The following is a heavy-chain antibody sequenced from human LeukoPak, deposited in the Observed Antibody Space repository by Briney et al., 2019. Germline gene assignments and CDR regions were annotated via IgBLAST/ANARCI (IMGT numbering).Heavy chain of an antibody. D-gene: IGHD1-26*01. Sequence: PSQTLSLTCTVSGGSISSYYWSWIRQTPGKGLEWNGYIYYSGGTNYNPSLKSRVTISVDTSKNQFSLKLSSVTAADTAVYFCARHGASGSYLYYFDYWGQGTLVTVSS. J-gene: IGHJ4*02. V-gene: IGHV4-59*08. CDR3: ARHGASGSYLYYFDY. CDR2: IYYSGGT. CDR1: GGSISSYY.